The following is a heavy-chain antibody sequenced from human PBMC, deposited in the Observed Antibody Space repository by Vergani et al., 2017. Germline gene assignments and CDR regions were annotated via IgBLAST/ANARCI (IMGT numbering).Heavy chain of an antibody. V-gene: IGHV4-34*01. CDR3: ARVCTLKIVLMLYAIPYAFCY. CDR1: GGSFSGYY. CDR2: INHSGST. Sequence: QVQLQQWGPGLLKPSETLSLTCAVYGGSFSGYYWSWICQPPGKGLEWIGEINHSGSTNYNPSLKSRVTISVATSKNQFSLKLSSVTAADTAVYYCARVCTLKIVLMLYAIPYAFCYWGQGTLVTVSS. D-gene: IGHD2-8*01. J-gene: IGHJ4*02.